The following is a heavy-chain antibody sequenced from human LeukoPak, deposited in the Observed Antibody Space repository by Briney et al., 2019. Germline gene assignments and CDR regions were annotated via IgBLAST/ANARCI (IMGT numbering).Heavy chain of an antibody. CDR2: IWYDGSNK. CDR3: AREGYGIPPGMDV. D-gene: IGHD2-21*01. CDR1: GFTFSSYS. J-gene: IGHJ6*02. Sequence: GGSLRLSCAASGFTFSSYSMHWVRQAPGKGLEWVAVIWYDGSNKYYADSVKGRFTISRDNSKNTLYLQMNSLRAEDTAVYYCAREGYGIPPGMDVWGQGTTVTVSS. V-gene: IGHV3-33*01.